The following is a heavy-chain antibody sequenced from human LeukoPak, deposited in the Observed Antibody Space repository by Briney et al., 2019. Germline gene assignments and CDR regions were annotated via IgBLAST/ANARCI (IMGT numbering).Heavy chain of an antibody. CDR2: INRSGST. Sequence: SETLSLTCAVYGGSLSYYYWSWIRQSPEKGLEWIGEINRSGSTNYNPSLKSRVSISVDTSKNQFSLRLSSVTAADTAVYYCARGGFYCGDDCYVDYWGQGTLVTVSA. J-gene: IGHJ4*02. V-gene: IGHV4-34*01. D-gene: IGHD2-21*02. CDR3: ARGGFYCGDDCYVDY. CDR1: GGSLSYYY.